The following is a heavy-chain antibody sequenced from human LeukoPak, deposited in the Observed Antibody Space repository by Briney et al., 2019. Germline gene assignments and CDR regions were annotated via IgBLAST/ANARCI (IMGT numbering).Heavy chain of an antibody. CDR1: GGTFSSYA. V-gene: IGHV1-69*04. CDR2: IIPILGIA. J-gene: IGHJ5*02. Sequence: SVKVSCKASGGTFSSYAISWARQAPGQGLEWMGRIIPILGIANYAQKFQGRVTITADKSTSTAYMELSSLRSEDTAVYYCARDPRDGYNLVNWFDPWGQGTLVTVSS. CDR3: ARDPRDGYNLVNWFDP. D-gene: IGHD5-24*01.